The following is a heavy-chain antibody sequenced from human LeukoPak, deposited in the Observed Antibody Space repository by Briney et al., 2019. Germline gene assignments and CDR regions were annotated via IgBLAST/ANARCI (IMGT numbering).Heavy chain of an antibody. CDR3: ARTSAYGSSWHSY. D-gene: IGHD6-13*01. CDR1: GYTFTGYY. CDR2: INPNSSGT. V-gene: IGHV1-2*02. J-gene: IGHJ4*02. Sequence: ASVKLSCKAPGYTFTGYYMHWVRQAPGQGLEWMGWINPNSSGTNYAQKFQGRVTMTRDTSISTAYMELSRLRSDDTAVYFCARTSAYGSSWHSYWGQGTLVTVSS.